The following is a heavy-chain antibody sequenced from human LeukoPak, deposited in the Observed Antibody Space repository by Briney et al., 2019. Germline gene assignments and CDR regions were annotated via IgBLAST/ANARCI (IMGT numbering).Heavy chain of an antibody. CDR3: ARALSRYFDY. Sequence: SQTLSLTCAISGDSVSSNSATWNWIRQSPSRGLEWLGRTYYRSKWYNEYAVSVKSRIAFNPDTSKNQFSLQLNSVTPEDTAVCYCARALSRYFDYWGQGTLVAVSS. D-gene: IGHD5/OR15-5a*01. CDR2: TYYRSKWYN. V-gene: IGHV6-1*01. J-gene: IGHJ4*02. CDR1: GDSVSSNSAT.